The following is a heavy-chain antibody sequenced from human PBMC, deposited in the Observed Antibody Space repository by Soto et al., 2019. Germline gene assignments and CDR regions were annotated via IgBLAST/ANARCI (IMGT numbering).Heavy chain of an antibody. Sequence: SETLSLTCTVSGGSISSGGYYWSWIRQHPGKGLEWIGYIYYSGSTYYNPSLKSRVTISVDTSKNQFSLKLSSVTAADTAVYYCARGDRDCSSTSCVWFEPWGQGTLVTVSS. J-gene: IGHJ5*02. V-gene: IGHV4-31*03. CDR2: IYYSGST. D-gene: IGHD2-2*01. CDR3: ARGDRDCSSTSCVWFEP. CDR1: GGSISSGGYY.